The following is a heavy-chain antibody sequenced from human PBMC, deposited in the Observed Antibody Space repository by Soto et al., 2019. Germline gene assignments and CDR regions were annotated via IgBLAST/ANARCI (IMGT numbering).Heavy chain of an antibody. CDR1: GFTFSDYY. J-gene: IGHJ6*03. Sequence: QVQLVESGGGLVKPGGSLRLSCAASGFTFSDYYMSWIRQAPGKGLEWVSYISSSGSTIYYADSVKGRFTISRDNAKNSLYLQMNRLRAEDTAVYYCAASLGYCSSTSCPYYYYYMDVWGKGTTVTVSS. CDR3: AASLGYCSSTSCPYYYYYMDV. D-gene: IGHD2-2*01. CDR2: ISSSGSTI. V-gene: IGHV3-11*01.